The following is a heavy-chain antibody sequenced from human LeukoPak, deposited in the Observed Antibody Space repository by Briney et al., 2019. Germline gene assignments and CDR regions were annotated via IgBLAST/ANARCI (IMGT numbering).Heavy chain of an antibody. CDR1: GGSFSGYY. V-gene: IGHV4-34*01. Sequence: SETLSLTCAVYGGSFSGYYWSWIRQPPGKELEWIWEINHSGSTHYNPSLKSRVTISVDPSKNQFSLKLSSVTAADTAVYYCARGWGRRRYFDLWGRGTLVTVSS. CDR2: INHSGST. J-gene: IGHJ2*01. CDR3: ARGWGRRRYFDL. D-gene: IGHD7-27*01.